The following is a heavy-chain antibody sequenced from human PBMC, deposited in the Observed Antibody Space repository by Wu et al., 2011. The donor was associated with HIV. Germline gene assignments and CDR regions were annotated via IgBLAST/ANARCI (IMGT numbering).Heavy chain of an antibody. Sequence: QVQVVQSGAEVKKPGSSVKVSCKASGGSFSSYAVSWVRLAPGQGLEWMGRIIPMFNTANYAQNFQSRLTLTADEATNTAYMELRGLRSEDTGVYYCARGDPREAYFHFYMDVWGKGTTVTGLL. CDR3: ARGDPREAYFHFYMDV. V-gene: IGHV1-69*15. D-gene: IGHD2-21*01. CDR2: IIPMFNTA. CDR1: GGSFSSYA. J-gene: IGHJ6*03.